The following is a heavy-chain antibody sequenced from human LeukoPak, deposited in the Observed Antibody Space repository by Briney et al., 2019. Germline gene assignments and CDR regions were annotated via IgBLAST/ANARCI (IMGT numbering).Heavy chain of an antibody. CDR1: AGSITSSNW. V-gene: IGHV4-4*02. J-gene: IGHJ4*02. CDR2: IYHSGST. CDR3: ARGAAAGDYFDY. Sequence: SETLSLTCVVSAGSITSSNWWSWVRQPPGKGLGWIGEIYHSGSTNYNPSLKSRVTISLDKSKHQSSMKLTSVIAADPAVYSCARGAAAGDYFDYWGQGTLVTVSS. D-gene: IGHD6-13*01.